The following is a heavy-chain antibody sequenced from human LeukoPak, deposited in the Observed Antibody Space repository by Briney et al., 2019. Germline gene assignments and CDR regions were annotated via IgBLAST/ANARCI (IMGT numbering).Heavy chain of an antibody. Sequence: GGSLSLSCAASGFTFSSYKMNWVRQAPGKGLEWVSYISSSGSTIYYADSVKSRFTISRDNAKNSLYLQMNSLRAEDTAVYYCARSTYYYDSSGFNYAAFDIWGQGTMVTVSS. CDR1: GFTFSSYK. V-gene: IGHV3-48*03. J-gene: IGHJ3*02. CDR3: ARSTYYYDSSGFNYAAFDI. CDR2: ISSSGSTI. D-gene: IGHD3-22*01.